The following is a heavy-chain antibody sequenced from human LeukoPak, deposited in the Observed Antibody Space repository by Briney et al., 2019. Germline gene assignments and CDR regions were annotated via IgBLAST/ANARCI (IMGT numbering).Heavy chain of an antibody. CDR3: ARSRNGLDP. CDR1: GYTFTSHD. J-gene: IGHJ5*02. Sequence: AASVKVSCKASGYTFTSHDVIWVRQATGQGLQWMGWMNPNSGYTVYAQEFQGRVSITRDTSISTTYMELSSLTSEDTAVYYCARSRNGLDPWGQGTLVTVSS. V-gene: IGHV1-8*01. CDR2: MNPNSGYT. D-gene: IGHD5-24*01.